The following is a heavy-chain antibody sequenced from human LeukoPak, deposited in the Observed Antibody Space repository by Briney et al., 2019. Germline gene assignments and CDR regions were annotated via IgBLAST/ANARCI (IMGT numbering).Heavy chain of an antibody. Sequence: SGPTLLNPPHTLTLTCTFSVFSLSTSGMCVSGIHQPQEKALEWLARIDWDDDKYYSTSLKTRLTISKDTSKNQVVLTMTNMDPVDTATYYCARIEVATRAHFDYWGQGTLVTVSS. CDR1: VFSLSTSGMC. CDR2: IDWDDDK. CDR3: ARIEVATRAHFDY. J-gene: IGHJ4*02. V-gene: IGHV2-70*11. D-gene: IGHD1-1*01.